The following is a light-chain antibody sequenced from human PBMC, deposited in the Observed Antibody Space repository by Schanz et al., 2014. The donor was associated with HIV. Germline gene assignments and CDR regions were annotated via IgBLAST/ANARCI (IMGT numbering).Light chain of an antibody. CDR3: SSYTVRNSWL. Sequence: QSALTQPASVSGSPGQSITISCTGTSSDVGYYNYVSWYQQHPGKAPKIMIYDVSNRPSGVSNRFSGSKSGSTASLTISGLQAEDEADYYCSSYTVRNSWLFGGGTKLTVL. CDR2: DVS. J-gene: IGLJ3*02. CDR1: SSDVGYYNY. V-gene: IGLV2-14*01.